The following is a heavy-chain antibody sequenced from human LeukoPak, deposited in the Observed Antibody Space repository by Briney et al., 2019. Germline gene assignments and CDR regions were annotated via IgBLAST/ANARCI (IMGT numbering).Heavy chain of an antibody. CDR1: GFTFSNAW. D-gene: IGHD3-22*01. J-gene: IGHJ4*02. CDR3: TTDGYDYYDSSGYYNY. V-gene: IGHV3-15*01. CDR2: IKSKTDGGTT. Sequence: GGSLRLSCAASGFTFSNAWMSWVRQAPGKGLKWFGRIKSKTDGGTTDYAAPVKGRFTISRDDSKNTLYLQMNSLKTEDTAVYYCTTDGYDYYDSSGYYNYWGQGTLVTVSS.